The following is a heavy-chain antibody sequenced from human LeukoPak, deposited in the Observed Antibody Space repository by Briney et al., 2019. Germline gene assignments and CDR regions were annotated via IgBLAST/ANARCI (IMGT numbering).Heavy chain of an antibody. CDR2: IYYSGST. V-gene: IGHV4-61*05. D-gene: IGHD1-26*01. CDR3: TRGHYSGSCSNYYYGMDV. J-gene: IGHJ6*02. CDR1: GGSISSSSYY. Sequence: PSETLSLTCTVSGGSISSSSYYWGWIRQPPGKGLEWIGYIYYSGSTNYNPSLQSRVTISVETSKDQFSLKLSSLTAADTAVYYCTRGHYSGSCSNYYYGMDVWGQGTTVTVSS.